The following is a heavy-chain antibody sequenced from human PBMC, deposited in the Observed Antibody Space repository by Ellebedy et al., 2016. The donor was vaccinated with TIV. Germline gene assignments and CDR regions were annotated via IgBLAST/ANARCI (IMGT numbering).Heavy chain of an antibody. J-gene: IGHJ4*02. D-gene: IGHD6-19*01. CDR3: ARGRGIAVTYTLNFDY. CDR2: INPNSGDT. V-gene: IGHV1-2*05. Sequence: AASVKVSCKASGYTFTGYYIHWVRQAPGQGLEWMGRINPNSGDTNYAQKFHGRVTMTRDTSISTAYMELRSLTSDDTVVYYCARGRGIAVTYTLNFDYWGQGTLVTVSS. CDR1: GYTFTGYY.